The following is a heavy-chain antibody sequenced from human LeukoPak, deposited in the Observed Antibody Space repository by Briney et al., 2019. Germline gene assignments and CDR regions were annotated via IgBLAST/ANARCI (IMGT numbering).Heavy chain of an antibody. CDR1: GFTFSTYG. CDR2: ISSDGSNK. V-gene: IGHV3-30*18. J-gene: IGHJ4*02. CDR3: AKTGIQLWFGLDY. D-gene: IGHD5-18*01. Sequence: GGSLRLSCAASGFTFSTYGMHWVRQAPGKGLEWVSFISSDGSNKYYADSVKGRFTISRDNSKSTLYLQINSLRAEDTAAYYCAKTGIQLWFGLDYWGQGTLVTVSS.